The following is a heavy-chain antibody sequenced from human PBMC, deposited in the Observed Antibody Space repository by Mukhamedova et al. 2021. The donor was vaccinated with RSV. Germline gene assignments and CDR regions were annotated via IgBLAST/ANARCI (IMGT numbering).Heavy chain of an antibody. J-gene: IGHJ6*03. V-gene: IGHV3-23*01. Sequence: GWVSAISVTGGSTYYADSVKGRFTISRDNSKNTLYLQMNSLRAEDTAVYYCATDLLAVITDYYYYMDVWAKGTTGTGSS. D-gene: IGHD4-11*01. CDR3: ATDLLAVITDYYYYMDV. CDR2: ISVTGGST.